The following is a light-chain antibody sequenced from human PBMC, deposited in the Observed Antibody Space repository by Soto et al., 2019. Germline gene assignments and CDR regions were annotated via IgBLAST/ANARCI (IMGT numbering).Light chain of an antibody. CDR1: QGISTW. V-gene: IGKV1-12*01. CDR3: QQADSFPWT. J-gene: IGKJ1*01. Sequence: DIQMTQSPSSVSASVGDRVTITCRASQGISTWVAWYQQKPGKAPNLLIFAASSLQSWVPSRFSGSGSGTAFTLTISSLQPEDFATDYCQQADSFPWTFGQGTKVEIK. CDR2: AAS.